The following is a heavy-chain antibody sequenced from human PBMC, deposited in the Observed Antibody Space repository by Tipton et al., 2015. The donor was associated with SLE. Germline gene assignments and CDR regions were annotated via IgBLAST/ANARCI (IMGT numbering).Heavy chain of an antibody. Sequence: TLSLTCTVSGGSISSYYWSWIRQPTGKGLEWIGYIYYSGSTNYNPSLTSGVTISVDTAKNQFPLKLSSVTAADTAVYYCARGYYDSSGYYLGYYYYYYGMDVWGQGTTVTVSS. V-gene: IGHV4-59*01. CDR1: GGSISSYY. J-gene: IGHJ6*02. CDR3: ARGYYDSSGYYLGYYYYYYGMDV. D-gene: IGHD3-22*01. CDR2: IYYSGST.